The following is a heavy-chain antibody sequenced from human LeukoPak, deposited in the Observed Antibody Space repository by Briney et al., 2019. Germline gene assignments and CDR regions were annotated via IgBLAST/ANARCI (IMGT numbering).Heavy chain of an antibody. CDR1: GYTLTSYD. V-gene: IGHV1-8*01. D-gene: IGHD3-22*01. CDR3: ARGGPSYYYDSSAWFNY. Sequence: GASVKVSCKASGYTLTSYDINWVRQATGQGLEWMGWMNPNSGNTGYAQKFQGRVTMTRNTSISTAYMELSSLRSEDTAVYYCARGGPSYYYDSSAWFNYWGQGTLVTVSS. J-gene: IGHJ4*02. CDR2: MNPNSGNT.